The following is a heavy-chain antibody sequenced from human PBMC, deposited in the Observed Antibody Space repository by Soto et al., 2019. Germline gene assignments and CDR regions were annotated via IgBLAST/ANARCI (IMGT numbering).Heavy chain of an antibody. CDR3: ARVGYYYDSSGYDPTVPAYFDY. Sequence: PSETLSLTCTVSGGSISSYYWSWILQPPWKGLEWIGYIYYSGSTNYNPSLKSRVTISVDTSKNQFSLKLSSVTAVDTAVYYCARVGYYYDSSGYDPTVPAYFDYWGQGTLVTVSS. CDR1: GGSISSYY. D-gene: IGHD3-22*01. CDR2: IYYSGST. V-gene: IGHV4-59*01. J-gene: IGHJ4*02.